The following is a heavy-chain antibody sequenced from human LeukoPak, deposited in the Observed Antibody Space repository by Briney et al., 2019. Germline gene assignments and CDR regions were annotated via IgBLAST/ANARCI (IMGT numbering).Heavy chain of an antibody. J-gene: IGHJ6*03. V-gene: IGHV3-23*01. CDR3: AKGLKTAVGPYKGYHYYMDV. CDR2: INDRGIAT. D-gene: IGHD5-18*01. Sequence: GGSLRLSCAASGFTFSNYAMSWVRQAPGKGLEWVSTINDRGIATYYADSVKGRFTISRDNSKNTPSLQVSSLRAEDTAIYYCAKGLKTAVGPYKGYHYYMDVWGKGTTVTVSS. CDR1: GFTFSNYA.